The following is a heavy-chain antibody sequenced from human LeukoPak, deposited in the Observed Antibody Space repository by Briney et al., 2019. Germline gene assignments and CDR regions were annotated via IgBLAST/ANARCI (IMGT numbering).Heavy chain of an antibody. Sequence: PSETLSLTCTVSGGSISSYYWSWIRQPPGKGLEWIGEINHSGSTNYNPSLKSRVTISVDTSKNQFSLKLSSVTAADTAVYYCARDQRVTAMVGIDYWGQGTLVTVSS. V-gene: IGHV4-34*01. CDR1: GGSISSYY. CDR3: ARDQRVTAMVGIDY. CDR2: INHSGST. J-gene: IGHJ4*02. D-gene: IGHD5-18*01.